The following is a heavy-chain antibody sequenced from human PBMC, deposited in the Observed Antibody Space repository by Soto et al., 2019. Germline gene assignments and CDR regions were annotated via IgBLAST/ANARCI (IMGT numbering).Heavy chain of an antibody. CDR3: AREPIAAAGTVYYYGMDV. Sequence: GASXKVSCKASGYTFTVYYMHWVRQAPVQFLEWMGWINPNSGGTNYAQKFQGWVTMTRDTSISTAYMELSRLRSDDTAVYYCAREPIAAAGTVYYYGMDVWGQGTTVTV. D-gene: IGHD6-13*01. J-gene: IGHJ6*02. CDR1: GYTFTVYY. CDR2: INPNSGGT. V-gene: IGHV1-2*04.